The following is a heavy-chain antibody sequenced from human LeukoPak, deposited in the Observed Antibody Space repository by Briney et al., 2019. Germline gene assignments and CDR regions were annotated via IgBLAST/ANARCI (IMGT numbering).Heavy chain of an antibody. Sequence: ASVKVSCKASGYTFTGYYMHWVRQAPGQGLEWMRWINPNSGGTNYAQKFQGRVTMTRDTSISTAYMELSRLRSDDTAVYYCARGGYYYDSSGYYLFDYWGQGTLVTVSS. CDR3: ARGGYYYDSSGYYLFDY. V-gene: IGHV1-2*02. CDR1: GYTFTGYY. J-gene: IGHJ4*02. CDR2: INPNSGGT. D-gene: IGHD3-22*01.